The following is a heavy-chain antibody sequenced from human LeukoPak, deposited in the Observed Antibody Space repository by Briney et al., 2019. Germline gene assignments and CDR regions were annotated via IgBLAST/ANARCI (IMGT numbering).Heavy chain of an antibody. CDR3: ARDLGYCTGGVCYMRLKGYYMDV. CDR1: GGTFSSYA. V-gene: IGHV1-69*13. D-gene: IGHD2-8*02. Sequence: ASVKVSCKASGGTFSSYAISWVRQAPGQGLEWMGGIIPIFGTANYAQKFQGRVTITADESTSTAYMELSSLRSEDTAVYYRARDLGYCTGGVCYMRLKGYYMDVWGKGTTVTVSS. J-gene: IGHJ6*03. CDR2: IIPIFGTA.